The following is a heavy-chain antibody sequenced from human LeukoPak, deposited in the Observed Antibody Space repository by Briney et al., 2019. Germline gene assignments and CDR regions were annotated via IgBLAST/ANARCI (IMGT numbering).Heavy chain of an antibody. D-gene: IGHD3-10*01. Sequence: SETLSLTCTVSGGSISSYYWGWIRQPPGKGLEWIGYIYYSGSTNYNPSLKSRVTISVDTSKNQFSLKLSSVTAADTAVYYCARTPLGIPDRGWFDPWGQGTLVTVSS. V-gene: IGHV4-59*08. CDR3: ARTPLGIPDRGWFDP. CDR1: GGSISSYY. CDR2: IYYSGST. J-gene: IGHJ5*02.